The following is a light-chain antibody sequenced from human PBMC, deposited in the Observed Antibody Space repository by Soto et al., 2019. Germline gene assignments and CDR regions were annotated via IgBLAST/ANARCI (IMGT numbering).Light chain of an antibody. CDR3: ASWDDSLSGVL. V-gene: IGLV1-47*01. J-gene: IGLJ2*01. Sequence: QSVLTQPPSASGTPGQRVTISCSGCNSNIGGSNYVFWYQQLPGTVPKLLIYRTDRRPSGVPDRFSASKSGTSASLAISGLRSEDEADYYCASWDDSLSGVLFGGGTKLTVL. CDR1: NSNIGGSNY. CDR2: RTD.